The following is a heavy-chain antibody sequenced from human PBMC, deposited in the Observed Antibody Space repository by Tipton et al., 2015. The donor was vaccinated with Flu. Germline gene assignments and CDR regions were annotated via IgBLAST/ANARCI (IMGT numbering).Heavy chain of an antibody. CDR1: GFSFRDSW. D-gene: IGHD2-15*01. CDR2: IRPDGRDP. J-gene: IGHJ4*02. CDR3: VRHVDF. Sequence: QLVQSGGGRVQPGGSLRLSCRVSGFSFRDSWMSWVRQAAGKGPQWVANIRPDGRDPDYVDSVRGRFTISRDNTKNSLYLQMNSLRAEDTARYYCVRHVDFWGQGTLVTVSS. V-gene: IGHV3-7*01.